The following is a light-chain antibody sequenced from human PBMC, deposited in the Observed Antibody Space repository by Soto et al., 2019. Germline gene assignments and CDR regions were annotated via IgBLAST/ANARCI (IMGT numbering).Light chain of an antibody. CDR2: EDN. V-gene: IGLV6-57*01. J-gene: IGLJ3*02. CDR1: SGSIASNY. CDR3: LSYVSSTQV. Sequence: NFMLTQPHSVSESPGKTVTISCTRSSGSIASNYVHWYQQRPGSSPTTVIYEDNQRPSGVPDRFSGSIDSSSNSASLTISGLKTEDEADYYCLSYVSSTQVFGGGTQLTVL.